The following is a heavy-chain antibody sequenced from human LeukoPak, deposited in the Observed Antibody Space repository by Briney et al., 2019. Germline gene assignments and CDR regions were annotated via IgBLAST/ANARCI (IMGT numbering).Heavy chain of an antibody. Sequence: PSETLSLTCTVSGGSISSYYWSWIRQPPGKGLEWIGYIYYSGSTNYNPSLKSRVTISVDTSKNQFSLKLSSVTAADTAVYYCARGQAAMVRGLSAFDIWGQGTMVTVSS. CDR2: IYYSGST. CDR3: ARGQAAMVRGLSAFDI. J-gene: IGHJ3*02. V-gene: IGHV4-59*01. CDR1: GGSISSYY. D-gene: IGHD5-18*01.